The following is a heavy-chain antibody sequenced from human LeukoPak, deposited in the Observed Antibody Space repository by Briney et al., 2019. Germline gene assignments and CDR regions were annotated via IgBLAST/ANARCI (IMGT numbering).Heavy chain of an antibody. Sequence: GGSLRLPCAVSGFTFSDYYMSWIRQAPGKGLEWVSYISSSGSTIYYADSVKGRFTISRDNAKNSLYLQMNSLRAEDTAVYYCARENWNYENFDYWGQGTLVTVSS. CDR3: ARENWNYENFDY. D-gene: IGHD1-7*01. J-gene: IGHJ4*02. CDR1: GFTFSDYY. CDR2: ISSSGSTI. V-gene: IGHV3-11*04.